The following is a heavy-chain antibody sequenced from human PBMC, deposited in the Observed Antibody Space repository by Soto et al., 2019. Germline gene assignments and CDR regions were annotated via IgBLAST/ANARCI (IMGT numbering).Heavy chain of an antibody. D-gene: IGHD3-3*01. CDR2: IRSKAYGGTT. CDR3: TRSSLWSGYYSHTFDY. Sequence: PGGSLRLSCTASGFTFGDYAMSWLRQAPGKGPEWVGFIRSKAYGGTTEYAASVKGRFTISRDDSKSIAYLQMNSLKTEDTAVYYCTRSSLWSGYYSHTFDYWGQGTLVTVSS. CDR1: GFTFGDYA. V-gene: IGHV3-49*03. J-gene: IGHJ4*02.